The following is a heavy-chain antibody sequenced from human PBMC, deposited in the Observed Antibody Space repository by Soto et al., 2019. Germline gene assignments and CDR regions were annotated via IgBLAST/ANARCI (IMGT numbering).Heavy chain of an antibody. Sequence: ASVNVSCKPSGYTFTSYCISWVRQAPGQGLECMGWISAYNGNTNYAQKLQGRVTMTTDTSTSTAYMELRSLRSDDTAVYYCARGGPGYSYGYGAFDIWGQGTMVTVSS. CDR2: ISAYNGNT. D-gene: IGHD5-18*01. CDR1: GYTFTSYC. V-gene: IGHV1-18*04. CDR3: ARGGPGYSYGYGAFDI. J-gene: IGHJ3*02.